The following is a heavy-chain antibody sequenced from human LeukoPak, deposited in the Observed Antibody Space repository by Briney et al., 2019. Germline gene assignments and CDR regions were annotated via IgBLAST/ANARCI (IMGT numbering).Heavy chain of an antibody. CDR2: ITGNGYST. CDR3: AKPPYSGSHFDS. V-gene: IGHV3-23*01. CDR1: GFTFSNYA. J-gene: IGHJ4*02. D-gene: IGHD2-15*01. Sequence: GGSLRLSCAASGFTFSNYAMSWVRQAPGKGLQWVSTITGNGYSTYYTDSVKGRSTISRDNSQNTLYLQMNILRAEDTAVYYCAKPPYSGSHFDSWGQGTLLTVSS.